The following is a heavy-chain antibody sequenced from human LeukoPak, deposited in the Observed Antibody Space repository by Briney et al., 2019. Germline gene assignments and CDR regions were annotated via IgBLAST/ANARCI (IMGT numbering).Heavy chain of an antibody. J-gene: IGHJ3*02. CDR1: GYTFTSYG. Sequence: GASVKVSCKASGYTFTSYGIGWVRQAPGQGLEWMGWISAYNGNTNYAQKLQGRVTMTTDTSTSTAYMELRSLRSDDTAVYYCARDHSYYYGSGSQNHDAFDIWGQGTMVTVSS. CDR2: ISAYNGNT. CDR3: ARDHSYYYGSGSQNHDAFDI. D-gene: IGHD3-10*01. V-gene: IGHV1-18*01.